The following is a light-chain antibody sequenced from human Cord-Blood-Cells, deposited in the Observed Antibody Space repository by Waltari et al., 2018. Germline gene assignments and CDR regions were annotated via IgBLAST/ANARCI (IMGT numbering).Light chain of an antibody. CDR1: QSVSSN. CDR2: GAS. Sequence: EIVMTQSPATLSVSPGERATLSCRASQSVSSNLAWYQQKPGQAPRLLVYGASTRATGIPARFSGSGSGTEFTLTISGLQSEDFAVYYCQQYSNWPPTYTFGQGTKLKIK. V-gene: IGKV3-15*01. J-gene: IGKJ2*01. CDR3: QQYSNWPPTYT.